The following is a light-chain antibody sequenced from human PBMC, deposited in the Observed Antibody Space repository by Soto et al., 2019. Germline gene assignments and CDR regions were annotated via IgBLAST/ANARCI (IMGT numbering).Light chain of an antibody. V-gene: IGKV1D-8*01. CDR2: AAS. CDR3: QQYYSFPLT. CDR1: QGISSY. J-gene: IGKJ4*01. Sequence: IQMTQSPSSLFASVGDIVTITFRASQGISSYLALYQQKPGKAPELLIYAASTLQSGVPSRFSGSGSGTDFTLTISCLQSEDFATYYCQQYYSFPLTFGGGTKV.